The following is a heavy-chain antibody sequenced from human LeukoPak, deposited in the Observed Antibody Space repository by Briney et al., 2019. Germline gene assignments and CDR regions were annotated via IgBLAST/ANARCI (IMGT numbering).Heavy chain of an antibody. D-gene: IGHD4-23*01. Sequence: SETLSLTCTVSGGSFTSYYWTWIRQPPGKGLEWIGYMYYSGSTNYNPSLKSRVTISVDTSKNQFSLKLSSVTAADTAVYYCARQGRGYGGNSDYWGQGTLVTVSS. V-gene: IGHV4-59*08. CDR2: MYYSGST. J-gene: IGHJ4*02. CDR1: GGSFTSYY. CDR3: ARQGRGYGGNSDY.